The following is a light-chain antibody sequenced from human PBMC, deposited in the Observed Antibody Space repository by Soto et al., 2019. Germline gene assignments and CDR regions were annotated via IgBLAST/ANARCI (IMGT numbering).Light chain of an antibody. V-gene: IGKV1-33*01. CDR2: DAS. Sequence: DIQITHSPSSLSASVGDRVTIPCQASQDISNYLNWYQQKPGKAPKLLIYDASNLETGVPSRFSGSGSGTDFTFTISSLQPEDIATYYCQQYGNLPTFGQGTRLEIK. J-gene: IGKJ5*01. CDR1: QDISNY. CDR3: QQYGNLPT.